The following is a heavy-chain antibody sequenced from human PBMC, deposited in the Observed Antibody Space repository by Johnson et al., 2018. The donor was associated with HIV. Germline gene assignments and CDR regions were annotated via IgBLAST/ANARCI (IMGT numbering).Heavy chain of an antibody. Sequence: QVQLVESGGGVVQPGRSLRLSCAASGFTFSSYAMHWVRQAPGQGLEWVAVISYDGRNKYYADSVKGRFTISRDNSKNPLYLQMNSLRAEDTAVYYCARSFGVTTPGAFDIWGQGTMVTVSS. CDR3: ARSFGVTTPGAFDI. CDR1: GFTFSSYA. V-gene: IGHV3-30*04. D-gene: IGHD3-3*01. J-gene: IGHJ3*02. CDR2: ISYDGRNK.